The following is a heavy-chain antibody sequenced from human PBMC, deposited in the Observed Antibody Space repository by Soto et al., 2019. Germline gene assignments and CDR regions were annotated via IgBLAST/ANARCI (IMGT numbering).Heavy chain of an antibody. D-gene: IGHD3-22*01. CDR1: GGSISSGGYS. CDR2: IYHSGST. CDR3: ASAYYYDSSGYSP. J-gene: IGHJ5*02. Sequence: SETLSLTCAVSGGSISSGGYSWSWIRQPPGKGLEWIGYIYHSGSTYYNPSLKSRVTISVDRSKNQFSLKLSSVTAADTAVYYCASAYYYDSSGYSPWGQGTLVTVSS. V-gene: IGHV4-30-2*01.